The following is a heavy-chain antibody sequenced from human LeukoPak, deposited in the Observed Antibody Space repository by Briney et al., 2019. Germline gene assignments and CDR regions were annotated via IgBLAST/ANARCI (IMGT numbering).Heavy chain of an antibody. D-gene: IGHD3-16*01. V-gene: IGHV1-69*04. CDR3: ARLGVGSDAFDI. CDR1: GGTFSSYA. CDR2: IIPILGIA. Sequence: SVKVSCKASGGTFSSYAISWVRQAPGQGLEWMGRIIPILGIANYAQKFQGRVTIAADKSTSTAYMELSSLRSEDTAVYYCARLGVGSDAFDIWGQGTMVTVSS. J-gene: IGHJ3*02.